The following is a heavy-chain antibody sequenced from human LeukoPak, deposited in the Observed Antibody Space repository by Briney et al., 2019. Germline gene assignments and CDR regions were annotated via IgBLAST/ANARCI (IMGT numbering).Heavy chain of an antibody. J-gene: IGHJ4*02. CDR1: GFIFSNYA. V-gene: IGHV3-23*01. D-gene: IGHD3-9*01. Sequence: PGGSLRLSCAASGFIFSNYAMSWVRQAPGKGLEWVSAIGGRDSGTYYADSVRGRFTVSRDDPKNTLYLQMNTLRAGDTAVYYCAKWGDYDILTGYYDSDYWGQGTLVTVSS. CDR3: AKWGDYDILTGYYDSDY. CDR2: IGGRDSGT.